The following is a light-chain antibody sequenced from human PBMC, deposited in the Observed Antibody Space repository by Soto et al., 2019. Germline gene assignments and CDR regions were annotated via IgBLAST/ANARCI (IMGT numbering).Light chain of an antibody. CDR3: QHRANWPLT. V-gene: IGKV3-11*01. CDR2: DAS. J-gene: IGKJ4*01. CDR1: QSVSSY. Sequence: EVVLTQSPATLSLSPGERATLSCRASQSVSSYLAWYQQKPGQAPRLLIYDASNRAAGIPARFSGSGSGTDFTLTISSLEPEDFAVYYCQHRANWPLTFGGGTKVEIK.